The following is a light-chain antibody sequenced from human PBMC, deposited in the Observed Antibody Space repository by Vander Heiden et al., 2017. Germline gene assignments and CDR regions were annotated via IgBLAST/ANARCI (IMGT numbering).Light chain of an antibody. CDR2: AAS. J-gene: IGKJ4*01. V-gene: IGKV1-39*01. CDR1: QSISSY. Sequence: DLQMTQSPSSLSASVGDRVTITCRASQSISSYLNWYQQKPGKAPKLLIYAASSLQSGVPSMFSGSGSGTDFTIIISSVQADDFATYYCHESDCTLTFGGGTKEEIK. CDR3: HESDCTLT.